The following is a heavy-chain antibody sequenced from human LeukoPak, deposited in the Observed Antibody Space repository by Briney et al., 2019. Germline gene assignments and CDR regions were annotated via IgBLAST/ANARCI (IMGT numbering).Heavy chain of an antibody. D-gene: IGHD1-26*01. CDR3: AGDSGSYQSWFDP. CDR1: GGSISSYF. CDR2: IYYSGSI. V-gene: IGHV4-59*01. J-gene: IGHJ5*02. Sequence: AETLSLTCSVSGGSISSYFWSWIRQPPGKGLEWIGYIYYSGSINYNPSLKSRLTISVDTSKNQFSLKLSSVTAADTAVYYCAGDSGSYQSWFDPWGQGTLVTVSS.